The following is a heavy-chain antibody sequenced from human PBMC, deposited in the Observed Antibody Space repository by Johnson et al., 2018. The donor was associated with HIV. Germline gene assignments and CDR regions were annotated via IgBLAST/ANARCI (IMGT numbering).Heavy chain of an antibody. V-gene: IGHV3-74*01. CDR3: ARGVDGAFDI. CDR2: INSDGSST. Sequence: VQLVESGGDLVQPGGSMRLSCVGSGFTFSTNWMHWVRQAPGKGLVWVSRINSDGSSTSYADSVKGRFTISRDNSKNTLYLQMNSLRAEDTAVYYCARGVDGAFDIWGQGTMVTVSS. J-gene: IGHJ3*02. CDR1: GFTFSTNW. D-gene: IGHD3-10*01.